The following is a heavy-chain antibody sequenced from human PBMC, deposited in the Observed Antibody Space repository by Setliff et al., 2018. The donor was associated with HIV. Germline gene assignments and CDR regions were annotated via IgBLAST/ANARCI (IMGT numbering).Heavy chain of an antibody. Sequence: ASVKVSCKAPGYTFTSYYIHWVRQAPGQGLEWMGRINPSGGSTSYAQKFQGRVTMTRDTSTSTVYMELSSLRSDDTAVYYCARNFGLSPSGKYYYYYGMDIWGQGTTVTVSS. CDR3: ARNFGLSPSGKYYYYYGMDI. CDR1: GYTFTSYY. CDR2: INPSGGST. J-gene: IGHJ6*02. D-gene: IGHD3-10*01. V-gene: IGHV1-46*01.